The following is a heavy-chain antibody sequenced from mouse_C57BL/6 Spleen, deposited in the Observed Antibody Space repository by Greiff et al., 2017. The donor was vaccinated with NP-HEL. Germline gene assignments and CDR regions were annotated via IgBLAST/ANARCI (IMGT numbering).Heavy chain of an antibody. Sequence: QVQLQQPGTELVKPGASVKLSCKASGYTFTSYWMHWVKQRPGQGLEWIGNINPSNGGTNYNEKFKSKATLTVDKSSSTAYTQLSSLTSEDSAVYYCARYKGYYGSSYYFDYWGQGTTLTVSS. V-gene: IGHV1-53*01. D-gene: IGHD1-1*01. CDR2: INPSNGGT. CDR3: ARYKGYYGSSYYFDY. J-gene: IGHJ2*01. CDR1: GYTFTSYW.